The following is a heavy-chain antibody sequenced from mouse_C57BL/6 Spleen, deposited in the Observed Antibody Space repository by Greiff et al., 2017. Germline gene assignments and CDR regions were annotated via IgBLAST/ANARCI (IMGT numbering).Heavy chain of an antibody. CDR1: GFTFSDYG. D-gene: IGHD1-1*01. J-gene: IGHJ1*03. V-gene: IGHV5-17*01. Sequence: EVQLVESGGGLVKPGGSLKLSCAASGFTFSDYGMHWVRQAPEQGLEWVAYISSGSSTIYYADTVKGRFTISRDNAKNTLFLQMTSLRSEDTAMYYCARRFYYGRSYDWYFDVWGTGTTVTVSS. CDR2: ISSGSSTI. CDR3: ARRFYYGRSYDWYFDV.